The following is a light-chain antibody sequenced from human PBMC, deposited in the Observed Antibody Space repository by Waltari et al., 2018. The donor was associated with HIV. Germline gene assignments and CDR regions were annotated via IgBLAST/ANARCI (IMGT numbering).Light chain of an antibody. CDR3: QSYDSSLSAWV. Sequence: QPVLTQPPSVSGAPGLGVTVSCTGSGSNIGAGYDVHWYQQLPGTAPKRLIYGNINRPSGVPDRFSASKSGTSASLAITGLQPEDEADYYCQSYDSSLSAWVFGGGTKLTVL. CDR2: GNI. CDR1: GSNIGAGYD. V-gene: IGLV1-40*01. J-gene: IGLJ3*02.